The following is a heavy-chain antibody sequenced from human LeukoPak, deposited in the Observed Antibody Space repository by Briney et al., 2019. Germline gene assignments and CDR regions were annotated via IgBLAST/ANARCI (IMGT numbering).Heavy chain of an antibody. CDR2: IFHGDSDT. CDR3: ARYYFWTGSYFFDH. Sequence: GESLKISCKTSGFTFTTHWIAWVRQMPGEGLELMGIIFHGDSDTNYSPSFQGQVTISADKSSNTAYLQWSSLKASDTAMYYCARYYFWTGSYFFDHWGQGTLVTVSS. V-gene: IGHV5-51*01. D-gene: IGHD3/OR15-3a*01. CDR1: GFTFTTHW. J-gene: IGHJ4*02.